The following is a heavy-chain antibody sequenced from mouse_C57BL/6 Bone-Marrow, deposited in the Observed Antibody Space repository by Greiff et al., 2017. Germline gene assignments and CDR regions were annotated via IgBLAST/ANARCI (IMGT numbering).Heavy chain of an antibody. Sequence: EVMLVESGGDLVKPGGSLKLSCAASGFTFSSYCMSWVRQTPDKRLEWVATISSGGSYTYYPDSVKGRFTISRDNAKNTLYLQMSSLKSEDTAMYYCARLGLRRFAYWGRGKRVTVSA. J-gene: IGHJ3*01. V-gene: IGHV5-6*01. CDR2: ISSGGSYT. D-gene: IGHD2-4*01. CDR3: ARLGLRRFAY. CDR1: GFTFSSYC.